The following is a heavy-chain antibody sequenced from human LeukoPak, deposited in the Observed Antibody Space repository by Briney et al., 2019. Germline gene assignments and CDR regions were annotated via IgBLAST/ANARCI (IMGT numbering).Heavy chain of an antibody. CDR2: ISAYNGNT. CDR3: ARDSARIAAAGSPIYYYYYGMDV. D-gene: IGHD6-13*01. J-gene: IGHJ6*02. CDR1: GYTFTSYG. Sequence: AAVKVSCKASGYTFTSYGISWVREAPGQGLEWMGWISAYNGNTNYAQKLQGRVTMTTDTSTSTAYMELRSLRSDDPAVYYCARDSARIAAAGSPIYYYYYGMDVWGQGTTVTVSS. V-gene: IGHV1-18*01.